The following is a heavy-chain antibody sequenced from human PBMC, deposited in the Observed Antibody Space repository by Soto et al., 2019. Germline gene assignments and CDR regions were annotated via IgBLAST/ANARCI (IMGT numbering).Heavy chain of an antibody. Sequence: PSESLSLTCTVSGCSISSSSYYGGWIRQPPGKGLEWIGSIYYSGSTYYNPSLKSRVTISVDTSKNQFSLKLSSVTAADTAVYYCATRYYGSGSYAFDYWGQGTLVTVSS. CDR3: ATRYYGSGSYAFDY. D-gene: IGHD3-10*01. J-gene: IGHJ4*02. V-gene: IGHV4-39*01. CDR1: GCSISSSSYY. CDR2: IYYSGST.